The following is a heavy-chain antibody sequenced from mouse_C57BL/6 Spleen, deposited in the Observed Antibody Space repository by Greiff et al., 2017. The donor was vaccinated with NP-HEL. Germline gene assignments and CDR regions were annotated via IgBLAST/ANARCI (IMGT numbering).Heavy chain of an antibody. V-gene: IGHV1-82*01. Sequence: VKLMESGPELVKPGASVKISCKASGYAFSSSWMNWVKQRPGKGLEWIGRIYPGDGDTNYNGKFKGKATLTADKSSSTAYMQLSSLTSEDSAVYFCASENYYGSSLWGQGTSVTVSS. J-gene: IGHJ4*01. CDR3: ASENYYGSSL. CDR2: IYPGDGDT. D-gene: IGHD1-1*01. CDR1: GYAFSSSW.